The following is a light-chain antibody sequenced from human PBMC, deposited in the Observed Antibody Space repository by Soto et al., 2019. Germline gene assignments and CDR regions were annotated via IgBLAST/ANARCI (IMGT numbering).Light chain of an antibody. Sequence: DIQVTQSPSAMSASVGDRVTITCRASQDISHYLAWFQQKPGKAPKLLIYGASSLESGVPPRFSGDGSGTEFTLTISSLQRDDFGIYYCQQYSRLWSFGQGTKVDIK. V-gene: IGKV1-17*03. CDR3: QQYSRLWS. CDR2: GAS. J-gene: IGKJ1*01. CDR1: QDISHY.